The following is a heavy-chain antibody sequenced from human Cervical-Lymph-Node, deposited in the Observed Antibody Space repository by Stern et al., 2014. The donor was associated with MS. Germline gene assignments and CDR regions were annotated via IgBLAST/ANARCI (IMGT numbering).Heavy chain of an antibody. J-gene: IGHJ4*02. CDR3: ARGILTGYYYFDY. V-gene: IGHV4-61*02. CDR2: IYTSGST. D-gene: IGHD3-9*01. Sequence: QLQLQESGPGLVKPSQTLSLTCTVSGGSISSGSYYWSWIRQPAGKGLEWIGRIYTSGSTNYNPFLKSRVTISVDTSKNQFFLKLSSVTAADTAVYYCARGILTGYYYFDYWGQGTLVTVSS. CDR1: GGSISSGSYY.